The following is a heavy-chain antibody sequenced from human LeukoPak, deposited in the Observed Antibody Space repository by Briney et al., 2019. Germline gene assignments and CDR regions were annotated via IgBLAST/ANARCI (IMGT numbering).Heavy chain of an antibody. V-gene: IGHV3-7*01. CDR3: ARVRVATTGRYDALNL. Sequence: GGSLRLSCAASGFTFSSYWMSWVRQAPGKGLEWVANIKQDGSEKYYVDSVKGRFIISRDNAKNSLYLQMNSLRADDTAVYYCARVRVATTGRYDALNLWGQGTMVTMSS. CDR2: IKQDGSEK. D-gene: IGHD5-12*01. CDR1: GFTFSSYW. J-gene: IGHJ3*01.